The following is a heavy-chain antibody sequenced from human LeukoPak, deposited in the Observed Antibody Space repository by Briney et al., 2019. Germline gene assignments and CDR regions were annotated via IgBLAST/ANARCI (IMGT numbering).Heavy chain of an antibody. D-gene: IGHD2-15*01. CDR3: ASTGYGLGYCSGGSCYYY. J-gene: IGHJ4*02. CDR2: ISSSSSYI. Sequence: PGGSLRLSCAASGFTFSSYSMNWVRQAPGKGLEWVSSISSSSSYIYYADSVKGRFTISRDNAKNSLYLQMNSLRAEDTAVYYCASTGYGLGYCSGGSCYYYWGQGTLVTVSS. V-gene: IGHV3-21*01. CDR1: GFTFSSYS.